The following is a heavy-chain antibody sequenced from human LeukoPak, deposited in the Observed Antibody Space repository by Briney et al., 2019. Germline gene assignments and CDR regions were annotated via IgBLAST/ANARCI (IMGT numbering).Heavy chain of an antibody. Sequence: ASVKVSCKASGYTFISYHMHWVRQAPGQGLEWMGIINPSAASTSYTQKFQGRVTMTGDTSTSTVYMELSSLRSEDTAVYYCARDPYSGSYPLDYWGQGTLVTVSS. J-gene: IGHJ4*02. CDR2: INPSAAST. D-gene: IGHD1-26*01. CDR1: GYTFISYH. V-gene: IGHV1-46*01. CDR3: ARDPYSGSYPLDY.